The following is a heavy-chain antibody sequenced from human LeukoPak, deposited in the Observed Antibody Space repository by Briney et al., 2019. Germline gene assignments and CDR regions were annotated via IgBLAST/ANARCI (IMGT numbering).Heavy chain of an antibody. J-gene: IGHJ5*02. CDR2: MDPNSGNT. Sequence: GASVKVSCKASGYTFTSYDINWVRQATGQGLEWMGWMDPNSGNTGYAQRFQGRVTMTRSISTSTAYMELSSLGSEDTAVYYCARGYSASWSQDNSFDPWGQGTLVTVSS. CDR3: ARGYSASWSQDNSFDP. CDR1: GYTFTSYD. V-gene: IGHV1-8*01. D-gene: IGHD6-13*01.